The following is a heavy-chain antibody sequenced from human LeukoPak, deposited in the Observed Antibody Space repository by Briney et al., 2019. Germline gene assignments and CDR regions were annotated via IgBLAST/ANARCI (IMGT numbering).Heavy chain of an antibody. V-gene: IGHV4-59*01. CDR1: GGSISSYY. CDR2: IYYSGST. Sequence: SETLSLTCTVSGGSISSYYWSWIRQPPGKGLEWIGYIYYSGSTNYNPSLKSRVTISVDTSKNQFSLKLSSVTAADTAVYYCARVSTSDSWSGYLHWYIDLWGRGTLVTVSS. D-gene: IGHD3-3*01. J-gene: IGHJ2*01. CDR3: ARVSTSDSWSGYLHWYIDL.